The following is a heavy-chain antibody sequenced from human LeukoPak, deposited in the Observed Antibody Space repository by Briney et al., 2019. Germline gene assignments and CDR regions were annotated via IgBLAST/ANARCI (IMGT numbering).Heavy chain of an antibody. CDR3: ASGTYYYGSGHSKWFCFDY. V-gene: IGHV3-30*03. CDR2: ISYDGSNK. CDR1: GFTFSSYG. Sequence: PGGSLRLSCAASGFTFSSYGMHWVRQAPGKGLEWVAVISYDGSNKYYADSVKGRFTISRDNSKNTLYLQMNSLRAEDTAVYYCASGTYYYGSGHSKWFCFDYWGQGTLVTVSS. J-gene: IGHJ4*02. D-gene: IGHD3-10*01.